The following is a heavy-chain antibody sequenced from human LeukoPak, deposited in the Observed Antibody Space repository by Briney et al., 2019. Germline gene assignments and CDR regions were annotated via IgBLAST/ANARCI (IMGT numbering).Heavy chain of an antibody. D-gene: IGHD2-21*02. V-gene: IGHV1-2*02. CDR3: ARGRGDYDCPDT. CDR1: GYSFTDYY. CDR2: INTRSGGT. Sequence: EASVKVSCKASGYSFTDYYIHWVRQAPGQGFEWMGWINTRSGGTKTAQNFQGRVTMTRDTSITTVYMELNSLISDDTAVYLCARGRGDYDCPDTWGQGTLVTVSS. J-gene: IGHJ5*02.